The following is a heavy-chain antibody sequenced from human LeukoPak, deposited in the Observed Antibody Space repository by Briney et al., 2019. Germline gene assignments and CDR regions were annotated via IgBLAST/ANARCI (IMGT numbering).Heavy chain of an antibody. CDR1: GGSIRSTNW. CDR3: SRESGAFCPFGY. Sequence: PSETLSLTCGVSGGSIRSTNWWSWVRQPPGQGLEWIGEISLTGETNYNPSLNGRVTTSLDGSRNQLSLTLTSVTAADTAIYYCSRESGAFCPFGYWGQGTLVTVSS. D-gene: IGHD1-26*01. CDR2: ISLTGET. V-gene: IGHV4-4*02. J-gene: IGHJ4*02.